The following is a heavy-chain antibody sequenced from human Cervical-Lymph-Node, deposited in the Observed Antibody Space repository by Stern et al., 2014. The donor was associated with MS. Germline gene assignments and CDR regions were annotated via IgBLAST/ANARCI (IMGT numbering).Heavy chain of an antibody. Sequence: VQLEESGGGLVQLGGSLRLSCAASGFTFSDYAMTWVRQAPGKWLEWISSISLSGCNTSYACSVKGRFPISRDNSKNTQDIQMNSLRAEDSALYYCTKGFTVTGTGYGVDVWGQGTTVTVSS. D-gene: IGHD6-19*01. CDR2: ISLSGCNT. CDR3: TKGFTVTGTGYGVDV. CDR1: GFTFSDYA. J-gene: IGHJ6*02. V-gene: IGHV3-23*04.